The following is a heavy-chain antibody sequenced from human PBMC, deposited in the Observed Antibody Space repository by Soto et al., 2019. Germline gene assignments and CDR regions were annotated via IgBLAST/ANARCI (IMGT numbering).Heavy chain of an antibody. CDR3: ARGGYYDSSGYRAFDI. Sequence: QVQLQESGPGLVKPSQTLSLTCTVSGGSISSGGYYWSWIRQHPGKGLEWIGYIYYSGSTYYNPSLKSRVTISVDTSKNQFSLKLSSVTAADTAVYYCARGGYYDSSGYRAFDIWGQGTMVTVSS. V-gene: IGHV4-31*03. CDR2: IYYSGST. CDR1: GGSISSGGYY. J-gene: IGHJ3*02. D-gene: IGHD3-22*01.